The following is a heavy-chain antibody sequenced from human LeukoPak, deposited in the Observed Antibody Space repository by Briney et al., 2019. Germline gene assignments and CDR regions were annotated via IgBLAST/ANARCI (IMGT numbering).Heavy chain of an antibody. CDR3: ARDGEAYYDLPDY. CDR2: ISYDGSNK. Sequence: PGRSLRLSCAASGFTFSSYAMHWVRQAPGKGLEWVAVISYDGSNKYYADSVKGRFTISRDNSKNTLYLQMNSLRAEDTAVYYCARDGEAYYDLPDYWGQGTLVTVSS. J-gene: IGHJ4*02. CDR1: GFTFSSYA. V-gene: IGHV3-30*04. D-gene: IGHD3-3*01.